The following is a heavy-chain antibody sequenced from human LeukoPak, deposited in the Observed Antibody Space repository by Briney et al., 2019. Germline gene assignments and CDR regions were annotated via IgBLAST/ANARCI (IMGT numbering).Heavy chain of an antibody. Sequence: PGGSLRLSCAASGFTFSSYEMNWVRQAPGKGLEWVSYISSSGSTIYYADSVKGRSTISRDNAKNSLYLQMNSLRVEHTAVYYCAKKSYGDYYYYMDVWGKGTTVTISS. J-gene: IGHJ6*03. CDR3: AKKSYGDYYYYMDV. V-gene: IGHV3-48*03. D-gene: IGHD4-17*01. CDR2: ISSSGSTI. CDR1: GFTFSSYE.